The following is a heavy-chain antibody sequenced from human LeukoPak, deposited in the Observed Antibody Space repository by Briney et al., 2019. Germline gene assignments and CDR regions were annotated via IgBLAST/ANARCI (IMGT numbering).Heavy chain of an antibody. Sequence: SETLSLTCTVSGGSISSYYWSWIRQPPGKGLEWIGCIYYSGSTNYNPSLKSRVTISVDTSKNQFSLKLSSVTAADTAVYYCATSGYSSGWYLYAFDIWGQGTMVTVSS. CDR2: IYYSGST. J-gene: IGHJ3*02. CDR3: ATSGYSSGWYLYAFDI. D-gene: IGHD6-19*01. CDR1: GGSISSYY. V-gene: IGHV4-59*08.